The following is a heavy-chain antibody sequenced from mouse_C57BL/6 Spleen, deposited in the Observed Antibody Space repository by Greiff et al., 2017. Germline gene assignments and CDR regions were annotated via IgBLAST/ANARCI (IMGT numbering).Heavy chain of an antibody. CDR2: IYPGDGDT. V-gene: IGHV1-82*01. J-gene: IGHJ2*01. D-gene: IGHD1-1*01. Sequence: VQLVESGPELVKPGASVKISCKASGYAFSSSWMNWVKQRPGKGLEWIGRIYPGDGDTNYNGKFKGKATLTADKSSSTAYMQLSSLTSEDSAVYFYARSKYCGNSPYYFDYWGQGTTLTVSS. CDR1: GYAFSSSW. CDR3: ARSKYCGNSPYYFDY.